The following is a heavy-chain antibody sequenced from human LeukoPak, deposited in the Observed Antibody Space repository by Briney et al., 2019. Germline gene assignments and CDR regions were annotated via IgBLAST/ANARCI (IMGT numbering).Heavy chain of an antibody. CDR1: GFTFSSYS. Sequence: GGSLRLFCAASGFTFSSYSMNWVRQATGKGLEWFSSISSSSSYIYYADSVKGRFIISRDNAQNSLYLQRNSLSAEDTAVYYCAIEGYDSSGVFDYWGQGTLVTVSS. CDR2: ISSSSSYI. CDR3: AIEGYDSSGVFDY. J-gene: IGHJ4*02. V-gene: IGHV3-21*01. D-gene: IGHD3-22*01.